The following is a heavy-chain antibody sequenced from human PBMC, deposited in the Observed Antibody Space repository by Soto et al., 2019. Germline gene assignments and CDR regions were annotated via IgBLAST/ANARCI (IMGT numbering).Heavy chain of an antibody. V-gene: IGHV1-2*02. CDR1: GYTFTGHY. Sequence: QVQLAQSGAEVKKPGASVKVSCKASGYTFTGHYIHWVRQAPGQGLEWMGWINPISGDTEYAQKFQGRVTMTRDTSISTAYMDLRSLISDDTAVYYCARVRRSPYAMDVWGQGTTVTVSS. CDR2: INPISGDT. J-gene: IGHJ6*02. D-gene: IGHD2-2*01. CDR3: ARVRRSPYAMDV.